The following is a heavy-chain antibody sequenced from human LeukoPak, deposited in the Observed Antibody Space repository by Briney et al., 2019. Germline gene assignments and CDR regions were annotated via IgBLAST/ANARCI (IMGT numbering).Heavy chain of an antibody. D-gene: IGHD3-9*01. CDR3: AKKGDYDILTGQKDWFDP. CDR1: GFTFSSYA. V-gene: IGHV3-23*01. Sequence: PGGSLRLSCAASGFTFSSYAMSWVRQAPGKGLEWVSAISGSGGSTYYADSVTRRFTISRDNSKNTLYLQMNSLRAEDTAVYYCAKKGDYDILTGQKDWFDPWGQGTLVTVSS. CDR2: ISGSGGST. J-gene: IGHJ5*02.